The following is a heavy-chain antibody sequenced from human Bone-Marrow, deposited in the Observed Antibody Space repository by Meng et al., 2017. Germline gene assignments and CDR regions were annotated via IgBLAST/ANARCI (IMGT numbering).Heavy chain of an antibody. Sequence: SGPTLVKPTQTLTLTCTFSGFSLSTSGMCVSWIRQPPGKALQWLALIDWDDDKYYSTSLKTRLTISKDTYKNQVVLTMTNMDPVDTATYYCARPPMAQAGLSENWFDPWGQGTLVTVSS. D-gene: IGHD3-10*01. CDR3: ARPPMAQAGLSENWFDP. CDR2: IDWDDDK. V-gene: IGHV2-70*01. J-gene: IGHJ5*02. CDR1: GFSLSTSGMC.